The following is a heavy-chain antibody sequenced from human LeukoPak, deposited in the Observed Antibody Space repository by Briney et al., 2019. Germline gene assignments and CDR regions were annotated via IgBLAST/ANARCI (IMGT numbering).Heavy chain of an antibody. Sequence: GESLKISCKGSGYRFTTYWIDWVRQMPGQGLEWMWSIYPSDSGVKYSPSFQGQVTISDDKSINTAYLQWSSLKASDTAIYYCARRYTFFSPIDYWGQGTLVTVSS. V-gene: IGHV5-51*01. D-gene: IGHD3-3*01. J-gene: IGHJ4*02. CDR3: ARRYTFFSPIDY. CDR1: GYRFTTYW. CDR2: IYPSDSGV.